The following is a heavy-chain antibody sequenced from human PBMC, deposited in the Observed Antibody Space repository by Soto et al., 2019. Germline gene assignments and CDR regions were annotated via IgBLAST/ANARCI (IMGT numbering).Heavy chain of an antibody. CDR2: ISTTRGNT. CDR1: GYTFSRYS. D-gene: IGHD2-8*01. CDR3: ARDNVYYDF. V-gene: IGHV1-18*01. J-gene: IGHJ4*02. Sequence: QIPMVQSGAEVKQPGASVKISCKTSGYTFSRYSINWVRQAPGQGLEWMAWISTTRGNTHYAERVKGRVTVTPDNSARIAFMEMWGLPSDDTAVYFCARDNVYYDFWGQGTLVTVSS.